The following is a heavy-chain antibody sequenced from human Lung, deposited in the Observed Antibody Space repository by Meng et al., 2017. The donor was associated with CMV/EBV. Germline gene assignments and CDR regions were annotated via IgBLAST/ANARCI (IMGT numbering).Heavy chain of an antibody. CDR3: ARSTLCRANFDY. CDR1: GFSLSTSGKC. V-gene: IGHV2-70*20. Sequence: SALTLVNPTQTLTLTCTFSGFSLSTSGKCVSWVRQIAGKALVWFVLIDWDDDNYYNTSVKTTLTISKDTSKDQVVLTMTNMDPVDTATYYCARSTLCRANFDYWGQGTLVTVSS. D-gene: IGHD2-2*01. J-gene: IGHJ4*02. CDR2: IDWDDDN.